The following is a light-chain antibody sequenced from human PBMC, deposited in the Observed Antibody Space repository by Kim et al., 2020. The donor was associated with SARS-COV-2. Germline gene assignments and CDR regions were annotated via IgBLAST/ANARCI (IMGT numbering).Light chain of an antibody. CDR2: QDS. J-gene: IGLJ3*02. CDR1: KLGDKY. Sequence: ESPGQTASITCSGDKLGDKYACWYQQKPGQSPVLVIYQDSKRPSGIPERFSGSNSGNTATLTISGTQAMDEADYYCQAWDSSSWVFGGGAQLTVL. CDR3: QAWDSSSWV. V-gene: IGLV3-1*01.